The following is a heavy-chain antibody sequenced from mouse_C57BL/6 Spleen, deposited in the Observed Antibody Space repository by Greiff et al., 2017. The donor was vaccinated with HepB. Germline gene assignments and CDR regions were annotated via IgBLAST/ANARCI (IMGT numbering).Heavy chain of an antibody. CDR1: GYSFTGYY. CDR2: INTSTGGT. D-gene: IGHD2-5*01. V-gene: IGHV1-43*01. Sequence: EVQLQQSGPELVKPGASVKISCKASGYSFTGYYMHWVKQSSEKSLEWIGEINTSTGGTSYNQKFKGKATLTVDKSSSTAYMQLKSLTSEYSAVYYCARIPYSNYLFAYWGQGTLVTVSA. CDR3: ARIPYSNYLFAY. J-gene: IGHJ3*01.